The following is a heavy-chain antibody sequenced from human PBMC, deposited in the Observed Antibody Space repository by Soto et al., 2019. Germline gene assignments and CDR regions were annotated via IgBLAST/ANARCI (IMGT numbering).Heavy chain of an antibody. CDR3: ATPGGSHCYSDASGHDY. CDR2: IYPGDSDT. V-gene: IGHV5-51*01. Sequence: PXESLKISCKGFGYSFTNFLVVWVRQMPGRGLDWMGIIYPGDSDTRYSPSFLGQVTISADKSISTAYLQWTSLKASDTAMYYCATPGGSHCYSDASGHDYWGQGTLVTVSS. CDR1: GYSFTNFL. J-gene: IGHJ4*02. D-gene: IGHD2-15*01.